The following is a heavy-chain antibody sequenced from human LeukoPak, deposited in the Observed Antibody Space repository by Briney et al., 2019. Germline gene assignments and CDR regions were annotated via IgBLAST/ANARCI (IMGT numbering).Heavy chain of an antibody. CDR2: INHSGST. V-gene: IGHV4-34*01. CDR3: ASPDYDYGDYPRFISPLD. CDR1: FGGYA. Sequence: FGGYAMSWVRQAPGKGLEWIGEINHSGSTNYNPSLKSRVTISVDTSKNQFSLKLSSVTAADTAVYYCASPDYDYGDYPRFISPLDWGQGTLVTVSS. J-gene: IGHJ4*02. D-gene: IGHD4-17*01.